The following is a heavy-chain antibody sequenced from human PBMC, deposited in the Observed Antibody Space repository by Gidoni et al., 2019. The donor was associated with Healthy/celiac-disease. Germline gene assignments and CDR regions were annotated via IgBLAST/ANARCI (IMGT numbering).Heavy chain of an antibody. CDR1: GFTFSSYG. CDR3: AKEDYYDSSGYYY. Sequence: QVQLVESGGGVVQPGRSLRLSCAASGFTFSSYGMHWVRQAPGKGLEWVAVISYDGSNKYYADSVKGRFTISRDNSKNTLYLQMNSLRAEDTAVYYCAKEDYYDSSGYYYWGQGTLVTVSP. CDR2: ISYDGSNK. J-gene: IGHJ4*02. V-gene: IGHV3-30*18. D-gene: IGHD3-22*01.